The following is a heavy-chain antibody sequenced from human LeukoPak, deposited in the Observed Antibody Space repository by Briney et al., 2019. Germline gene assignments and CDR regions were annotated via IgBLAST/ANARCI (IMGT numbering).Heavy chain of an antibody. Sequence: SAGSLRLSCAASGFTVSGNYMSWVRQAPGKGLEWVSFIHSGGTYYEESVKGRFTISRDNSKNTVYLQMNSLRVEDTAMYYCAPEGPVFGVRGQGSLVTVSS. CDR3: APEGPVFGV. V-gene: IGHV3-66*01. D-gene: IGHD3-3*01. CDR2: IHSGGT. CDR1: GFTVSGNY. J-gene: IGHJ4*02.